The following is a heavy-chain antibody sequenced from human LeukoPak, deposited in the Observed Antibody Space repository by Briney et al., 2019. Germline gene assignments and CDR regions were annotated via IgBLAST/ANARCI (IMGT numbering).Heavy chain of an antibody. CDR1: GGSINNGGYY. CDR3: ARAVYGGKGETVGGPGMDV. J-gene: IGHJ6*02. V-gene: IGHV4-61*08. Sequence: PSQTLSLTCTVSGGSINNGGYYWRWIRQHPGKGLEWIGYIYYSGSTNYNPSLKSRVTISVDTSKNQFSLKLSSVTAADTAVYYCARAVYGGKGETVGGPGMDVWGQGTTVTVSS. D-gene: IGHD4-23*01. CDR2: IYYSGST.